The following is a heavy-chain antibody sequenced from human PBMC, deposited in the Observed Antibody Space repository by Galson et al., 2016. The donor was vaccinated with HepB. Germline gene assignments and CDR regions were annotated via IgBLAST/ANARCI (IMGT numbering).Heavy chain of an antibody. Sequence: QAPGKGLEWVSVIYSDGTTKYADSVKGRFIISRDNSKNTLYLQMNSLRAEDTAVYYCASCMGWYGMCAFEIWGQGTMVTVSS. CDR3: ASCMGWYGMCAFEI. CDR2: IYSDGTT. V-gene: IGHV3-66*01. J-gene: IGHJ3*02. D-gene: IGHD6-13*01.